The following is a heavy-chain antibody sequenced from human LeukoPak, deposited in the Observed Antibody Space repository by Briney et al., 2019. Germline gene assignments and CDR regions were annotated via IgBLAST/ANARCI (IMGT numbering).Heavy chain of an antibody. J-gene: IGHJ6*03. V-gene: IGHV4-59*01. CDR2: IYYSGST. CDR3: ARGEYQLLYPSYYYMDV. Sequence: SETLSLTCAVYGGSFSGYYWSWIRQPPGKGLEWIGYIYYSGSTNYNPSLKSRVTISVDTSKNQFSLKLSSVTAADTAVYYCARGEYQLLYPSYYYMDVWGKGTTVTVSS. D-gene: IGHD2-2*02. CDR1: GGSFSGYY.